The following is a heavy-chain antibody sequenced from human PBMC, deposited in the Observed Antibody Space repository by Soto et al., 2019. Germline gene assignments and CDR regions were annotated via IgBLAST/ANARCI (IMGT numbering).Heavy chain of an antibody. Sequence: SETLSLTCTVSGGSVSSGSYYWSWIRQPPGKGLEWIGYIYYSGSTNYNPSLKSRVTISVDTSKNQFSLKLSSVTAADTAVYYCARDERWLVQGMDVWGQGTTVTVSS. CDR1: GGSVSSGSYY. V-gene: IGHV4-61*01. J-gene: IGHJ6*02. D-gene: IGHD6-19*01. CDR2: IYYSGST. CDR3: ARDERWLVQGMDV.